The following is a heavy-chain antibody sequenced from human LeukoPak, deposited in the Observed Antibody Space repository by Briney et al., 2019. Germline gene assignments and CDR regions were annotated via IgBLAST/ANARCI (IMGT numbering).Heavy chain of an antibody. V-gene: IGHV4-38-2*01. J-gene: IGHJ4*02. CDR3: ARLGIAARPFDY. CDR2: IYHSGST. CDR1: GYSISSGYY. Sequence: SETLSLTCAVSGYSISSGYYRGWIRQPPGEGLEWIGSIYHSGSTYYNPSLKSRVTISVDTSKYQFSLKLSSVTAADTAVYYCARLGIAARPFDYWGQGALGTVSS. D-gene: IGHD6-6*01.